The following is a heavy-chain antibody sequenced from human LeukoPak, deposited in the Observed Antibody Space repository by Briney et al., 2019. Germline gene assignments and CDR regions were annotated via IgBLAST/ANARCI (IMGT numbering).Heavy chain of an antibody. J-gene: IGHJ3*01. CDR1: GGSISSSSYY. CDR2: IYYSGST. V-gene: IGHV4-39*07. CDR3: ASLRKRGGAFDL. Sequence: SETLSLTCTVSGGSISSSSYYWGWIRQPPGKGLEWIGSIYYSGSTYYNPSLKSRVTILIDTSKNQFSLRLRSVTAADTAVYYCASLRKRGGAFDLWGQGTVVTVSS.